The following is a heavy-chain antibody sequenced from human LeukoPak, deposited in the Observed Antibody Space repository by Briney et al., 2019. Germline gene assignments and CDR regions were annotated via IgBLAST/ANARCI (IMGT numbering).Heavy chain of an antibody. Sequence: SXAAXGFTFSSYSMNWVRQAPGKGLEWVSSISTSSSYIYYADSVKGRFTISRDNAKNSLYLQMNSLRAEDTAVYYXXXXXXXXLTGYNPYFDYWGQGILVTVSS. CDR2: ISTSSSYI. D-gene: IGHD3-9*01. CDR3: XXXXXXXLTGYNPYFDY. CDR1: GFTFSSYS. V-gene: IGHV3-21*01. J-gene: IGHJ4*02.